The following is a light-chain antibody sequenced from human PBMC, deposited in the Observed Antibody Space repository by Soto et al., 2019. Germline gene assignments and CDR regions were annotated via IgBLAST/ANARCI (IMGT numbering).Light chain of an antibody. Sequence: DIQMTQSPSSLSSSMGDRVTITCRASQSVSTYLNWYQQKLGEAPKLLIYAASSLQSGVPLRFSGSGSGTDFTLTINSLQPEDFATYYCQQSSSAPRSFGGGTRVEIK. CDR2: AAS. CDR1: QSVSTY. J-gene: IGKJ4*01. CDR3: QQSSSAPRS. V-gene: IGKV1-39*01.